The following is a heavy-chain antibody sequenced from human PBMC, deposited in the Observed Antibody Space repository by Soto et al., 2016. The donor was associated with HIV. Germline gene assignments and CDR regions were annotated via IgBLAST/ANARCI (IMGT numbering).Heavy chain of an antibody. Sequence: EVQLVESGEAWSSRGSLRLSCAASGFTVRTNSMNWVRQAPGKGLEWVSIIHSGGNTDYADSVKGRFSISRDISKNTVFLQMTSLGVEDTAVYYCASTLVLRATLDYWGQGALVAVSS. V-gene: IGHV3-66*01. CDR1: GFTVRTNS. D-gene: IGHD2-15*01. CDR3: ASTLVLRATLDY. CDR2: IHSGGNT. J-gene: IGHJ4*02.